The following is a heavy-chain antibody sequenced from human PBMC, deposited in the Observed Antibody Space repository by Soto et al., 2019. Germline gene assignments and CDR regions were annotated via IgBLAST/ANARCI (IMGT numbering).Heavy chain of an antibody. J-gene: IGHJ6*02. CDR1: GFTFSSYA. Sequence: PGGSLRLSCAASGFTFSSYAMHWVRQAPGKGLDWVAVISYDGSNKYYADSVKGRFTISRDNSKNTLYLQMNSLRAEDTAVYYCARGDGTMVRGVIWYYGMDVWGQGTTVTVSS. CDR3: ARGDGTMVRGVIWYYGMDV. V-gene: IGHV3-30-3*01. CDR2: ISYDGSNK. D-gene: IGHD3-10*01.